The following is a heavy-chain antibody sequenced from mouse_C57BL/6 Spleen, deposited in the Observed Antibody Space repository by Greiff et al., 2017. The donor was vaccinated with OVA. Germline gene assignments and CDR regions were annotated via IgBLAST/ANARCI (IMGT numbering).Heavy chain of an antibody. V-gene: IGHV2-2*01. CDR3: ARNYYGSSYYFDV. CDR2: IWSGGST. D-gene: IGHD1-1*01. J-gene: IGHJ1*03. Sequence: VKLMESGPGLVQPSQSLSITCTVSGFSLTSYGVHWVRQSPGKGLEWLGVIWSGGSTDYNAAFISRLSISKDNSKSQVFFKMNSLQADDTAIYYCARNYYGSSYYFDVWGTGTTVTVSS. CDR1: GFSLTSYG.